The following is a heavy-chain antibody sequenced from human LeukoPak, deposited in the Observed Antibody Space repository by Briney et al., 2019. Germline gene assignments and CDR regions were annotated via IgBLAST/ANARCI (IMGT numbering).Heavy chain of an antibody. V-gene: IGHV4-31*03. D-gene: IGHD1-26*01. Sequence: PSQTLSLTCTVSGGSISSGGYYWSWIRQHPGTGLEWIGYVYYSGSTNYNPSLKSRVTISVDTSKNQFSLKLSSVTAADTAVYYCARQGIVGATIFDYWGQGTLVTVSS. J-gene: IGHJ4*02. CDR3: ARQGIVGATIFDY. CDR2: VYYSGST. CDR1: GGSISSGGYY.